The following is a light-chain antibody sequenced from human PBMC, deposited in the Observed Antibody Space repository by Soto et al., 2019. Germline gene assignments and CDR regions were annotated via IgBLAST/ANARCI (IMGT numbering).Light chain of an antibody. V-gene: IGKV3-15*01. Sequence: EVVMTQSPATLSVSPGERATLSCRASQSVRSHLAWYQQKPGQAPSLLIFGASTRATGVPARFSGSESGTEFTLTISSLKSEDVAVYSCQQYNDWPRTFGGGTKVEIK. CDR1: QSVRSH. CDR3: QQYNDWPRT. J-gene: IGKJ4*01. CDR2: GAS.